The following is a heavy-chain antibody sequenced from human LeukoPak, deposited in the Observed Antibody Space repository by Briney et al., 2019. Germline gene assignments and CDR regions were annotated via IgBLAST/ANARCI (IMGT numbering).Heavy chain of an antibody. D-gene: IGHD1-14*01. V-gene: IGHV3-23*01. Sequence: PGGSLRLSCTASGFTFSSHGMSWVRQAPGKGLEWVSSLSGSGDGQFYADSVKGRFTISRDISKNILYLQMNSLRAEDTAIYYCARACQCPSGLSSWFDPRGQGTLVAVSS. CDR3: ARACQCPSGLSSWFDP. CDR1: GFTFSSHG. J-gene: IGHJ5*02. CDR2: LSGSGDGQ.